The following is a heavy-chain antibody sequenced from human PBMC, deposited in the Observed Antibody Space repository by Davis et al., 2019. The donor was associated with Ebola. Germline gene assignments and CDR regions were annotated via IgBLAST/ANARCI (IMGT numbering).Heavy chain of an antibody. D-gene: IGHD3-10*01. V-gene: IGHV4-34*01. Sequence: GSLRLSCAVYSGSFTSYYWNWIRQPPGKGLEWIGEINHSGSSKYNPSLKSRVTMSADTSKNQVSLKLSSVTAADTAVYYCVRSVTMIRGVIPWFDPWGQGTLVAVSS. J-gene: IGHJ5*01. CDR1: SGSFTSYY. CDR3: VRSVTMIRGVIPWFDP. CDR2: INHSGSS.